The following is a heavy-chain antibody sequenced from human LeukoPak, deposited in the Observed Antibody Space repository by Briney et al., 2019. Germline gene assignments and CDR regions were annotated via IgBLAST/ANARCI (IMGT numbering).Heavy chain of an antibody. Sequence: ASVKVSCKASGYTFTGYYMHWVRQAPGQGLEWMGWINPNSGGTNYAQKFQGRVTMTRDTSISTAYMELSRLRSDDKAVYYCARTVTTVVTPFAEYFQHWGQGTLVTVSS. CDR2: INPNSGGT. CDR3: ARTVTTVVTPFAEYFQH. D-gene: IGHD4-23*01. V-gene: IGHV1-2*02. CDR1: GYTFTGYY. J-gene: IGHJ1*01.